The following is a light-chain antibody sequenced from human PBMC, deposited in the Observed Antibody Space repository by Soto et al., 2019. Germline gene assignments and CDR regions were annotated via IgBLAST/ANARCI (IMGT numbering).Light chain of an antibody. CDR2: GAS. J-gene: IGKJ5*01. Sequence: EIVMTQSPGTLSLSPVERATLSCMASQSVSSRLAWYQQKPGQAPRLLISGASSRATGIPDRFSGSGSGTDFTLTISSLQSEDFAVYYCQQYNNWPPITFGQGTRLEIK. CDR3: QQYNNWPPIT. CDR1: QSVSSR. V-gene: IGKV3D-15*01.